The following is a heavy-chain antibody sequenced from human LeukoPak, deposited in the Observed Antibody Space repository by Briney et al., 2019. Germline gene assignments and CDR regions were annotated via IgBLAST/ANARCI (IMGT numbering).Heavy chain of an antibody. CDR1: GFTFSGYD. J-gene: IGHJ3*01. Sequence: GGSLRLSCAASGFTFSGYDMNWVRQAPGKGREWVSFITWSSGTIYYADSVKGRFTVSRDNAESSLYLQMNSLRDEDTAVYSCVRDRLGGAFDVWGHGTMVTVSS. CDR2: ITWSSGTI. CDR3: VRDRLGGAFDV. D-gene: IGHD3-16*01. V-gene: IGHV3-48*02.